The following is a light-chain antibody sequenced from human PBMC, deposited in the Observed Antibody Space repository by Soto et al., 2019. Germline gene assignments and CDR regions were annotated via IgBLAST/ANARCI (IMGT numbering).Light chain of an antibody. CDR2: AAF. J-gene: IGKJ3*01. CDR3: QQSYSTTFT. CDR1: QSISSY. Sequence: DIQMTQSPSSLSASVGDRVTITCRARQSISSYLNWYQQKPGKAPKLLIYAAFSLQSGVPSRFSVSGSGTDFTLTISSLQPDDCATDYCQQSYSTTFTFGPGTKVDIK. V-gene: IGKV1-39*01.